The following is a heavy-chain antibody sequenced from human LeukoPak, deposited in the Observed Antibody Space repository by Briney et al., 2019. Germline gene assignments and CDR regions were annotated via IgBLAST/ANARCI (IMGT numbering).Heavy chain of an antibody. D-gene: IGHD6-13*01. J-gene: IGHJ4*02. CDR3: ARLGGIAATFGY. CDR1: GGSISSSSYY. CDR2: IYYSGST. V-gene: IGHV4-39*01. Sequence: RPSETLSLTCTVSGGSISSSSYYWGWIRQPPGKGLEWIGSIYYSGSTYYNPSLKSRVTISVDTSKNQFSLKLSSVTAADTAVYYCARLGGIAATFGYWGQGTLVTVSS.